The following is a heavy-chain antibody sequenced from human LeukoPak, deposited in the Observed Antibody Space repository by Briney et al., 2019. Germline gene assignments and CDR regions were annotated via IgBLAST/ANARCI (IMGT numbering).Heavy chain of an antibody. V-gene: IGHV1-46*01. J-gene: IGHJ4*02. CDR3: ARDVYGIAAAGPFDY. CDR1: GYTFTSCG. Sequence: ASVKVSCKASGYTFTSCGISWVRQAPGQGLEWMGIINPSGGSTSYAQKFQGRVTMTRDTSTSTVYMELSSLRSEDTAVYYCARDVYGIAAAGPFDYWGQGTLVTVSS. D-gene: IGHD6-13*01. CDR2: INPSGGST.